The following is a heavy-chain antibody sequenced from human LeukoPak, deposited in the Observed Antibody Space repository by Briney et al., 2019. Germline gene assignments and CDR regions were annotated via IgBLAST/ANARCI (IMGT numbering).Heavy chain of an antibody. CDR2: NSAYNGNT. J-gene: IGHJ4*02. CDR1: GYTFNRYA. D-gene: IGHD4-17*01. CDR3: ARHLYGDYFFDY. V-gene: IGHV1-18*01. Sequence: ASVQVSCKASGYTFNRYAISWVRQAPGQGLEWMGWNSAYNGNTNYAQKLQGRVTMTTDTSTSTAYMELRSLRSDDTAVYYCARHLYGDYFFDYWGQGTLVTVSS.